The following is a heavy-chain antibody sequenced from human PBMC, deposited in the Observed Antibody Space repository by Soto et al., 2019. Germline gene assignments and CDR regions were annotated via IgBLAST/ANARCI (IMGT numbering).Heavy chain of an antibody. J-gene: IGHJ4*02. Sequence: SETLSLTCTVSGGSISSSSYYWGWIRQPPGKGLEWIGSIYYSGSTYYNPSLKSRVTISVATSKNQFSLKLSSVTAADTTVYYCASPDLRFLGYCSSTSCYGPRFDYWGQGTLVTVSS. V-gene: IGHV4-39*01. CDR2: IYYSGST. CDR3: ASPDLRFLGYCSSTSCYGPRFDY. CDR1: GGSISSSSYY. D-gene: IGHD2-2*01.